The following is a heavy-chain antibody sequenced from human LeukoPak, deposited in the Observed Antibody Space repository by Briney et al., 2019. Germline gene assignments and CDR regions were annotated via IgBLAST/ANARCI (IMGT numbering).Heavy chain of an antibody. CDR2: IGGSDGRT. CDR1: GFTFSTYA. CDR3: AKDSSCYDWGYRDV. Sequence: GGSLRLSCAASGFTFSTYAMSWVRQAPGKGLEWVSLIGGSDGRTRYADSVKGRFTISRDNSKNTLYLEMNSLRAEDTAVYYCAKDSSCYDWGYRDVWGKGTTVTISS. J-gene: IGHJ6*03. D-gene: IGHD3-22*01. V-gene: IGHV3-23*01.